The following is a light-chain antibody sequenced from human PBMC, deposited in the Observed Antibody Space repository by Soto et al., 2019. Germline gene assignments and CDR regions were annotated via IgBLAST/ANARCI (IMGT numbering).Light chain of an antibody. V-gene: IGLV2-8*01. CDR2: EVY. CDR3: SSYAGSTNIV. CDR1: SSDVGSSNF. Sequence: CALTQPASASGSPGRSVTISCPGTSSDVGSSNFVSWYQQHPGKAPKLLIYEVYKRPSGVPDRFSGSKSGNTASLTVSGLQADDEADYYCSSYAGSTNIVFGIGTKSPS. J-gene: IGLJ1*01.